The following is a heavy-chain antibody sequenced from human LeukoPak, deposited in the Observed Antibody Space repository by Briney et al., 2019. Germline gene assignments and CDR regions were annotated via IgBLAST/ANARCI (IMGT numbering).Heavy chain of an antibody. V-gene: IGHV3-23*01. D-gene: IGHD1-26*01. CDR2: IGESDGRT. J-gene: IGHJ4*02. CDR3: AKGPTDSCWEKLHD. Sequence: GSLRLSCAASGFTVTTLAMTWVRQAPGKGLEWVSVIGESDGRTYYADSVKGRFTISRDESKNTLYLQMNSLRAEDTAVYYCAKGPTDSCWEKLHDWGQGTLVTVSS. CDR1: GFTVTTLA.